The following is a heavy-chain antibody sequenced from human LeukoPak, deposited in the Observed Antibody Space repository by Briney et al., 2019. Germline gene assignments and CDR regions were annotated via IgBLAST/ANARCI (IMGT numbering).Heavy chain of an antibody. D-gene: IGHD3-10*01. Sequence: PGGSLRLSCAASGFTFSNAWMSWVRQAPGKGLEWVAVISYDGSNKYYADSVKGRFTISRDNSKNTLYLQMNSLRAEDTAVYYCARGGAFDIWGQGTMVTVSS. CDR2: ISYDGSNK. CDR3: ARGGAFDI. V-gene: IGHV3-30-3*01. CDR1: GFTFSNAW. J-gene: IGHJ3*02.